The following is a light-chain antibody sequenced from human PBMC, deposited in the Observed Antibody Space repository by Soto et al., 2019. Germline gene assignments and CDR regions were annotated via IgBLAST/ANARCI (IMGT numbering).Light chain of an antibody. Sequence: LLTHSPLPLSVTPGEPSYISCMSSHTLLTTHDYNYLDWYLQKPGQSPHVLIYLGFNRASGVPDRLSGSGSATDFTVQMGRVEDEDVGVYFCMQGLVAPLTFGRGTKVDIK. J-gene: IGKJ4*01. CDR2: LGF. CDR1: HTLLTTHDYNY. V-gene: IGKV2-28*01. CDR3: MQGLVAPLT.